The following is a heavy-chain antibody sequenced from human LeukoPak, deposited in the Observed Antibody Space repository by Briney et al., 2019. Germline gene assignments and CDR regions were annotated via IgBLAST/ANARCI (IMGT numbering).Heavy chain of an antibody. Sequence: GGSLRLSCAACGFTFSSYDMHWVRQATAKGLEWVSAIGTAGDTYYPGSVKGQFTISREDATNSLYLQMNSLRAAATAAAYYARELYWNDYVWGSYRWSMDVWGKGTTVTVSS. CDR3: ARELYWNDYVWGSYRWSMDV. J-gene: IGHJ6*03. D-gene: IGHD3-16*02. V-gene: IGHV3-13*03. CDR2: IGTAGDT. CDR1: GFTFSSYD.